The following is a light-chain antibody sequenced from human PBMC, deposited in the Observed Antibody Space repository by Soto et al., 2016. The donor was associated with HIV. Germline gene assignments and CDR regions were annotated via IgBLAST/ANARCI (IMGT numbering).Light chain of an antibody. CDR3: LQHNSYPRT. CDR1: EGINSY. CDR2: AAS. J-gene: IGKJ1*01. Sequence: DIQLTQSPSLLSASVGDRVTITCRASEGINSYLAWYRQKPGKAPRLLIYAASSLQSGVPLRFSGSGSGTEFTLTISSLQPEDFATYYCLQHNSYPRTFGQGTKVEIK. V-gene: IGKV1-9*01.